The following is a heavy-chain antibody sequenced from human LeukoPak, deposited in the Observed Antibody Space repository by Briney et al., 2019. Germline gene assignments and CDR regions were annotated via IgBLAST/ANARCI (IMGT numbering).Heavy chain of an antibody. D-gene: IGHD2-2*01. CDR2: VSGSGGRT. CDR3: AKDYYCSSTSCSFFDY. Sequence: QAGGSLRLSCAASGFTFSSYAMSWVRQAPGKGLEWVSSVSGSGGRTYYADSVRGRFTISRDNSKNTLYLQMNSLRAEDTAVYYCAKDYYCSSTSCSFFDYWGQGTLVTVSS. V-gene: IGHV3-23*01. CDR1: GFTFSSYA. J-gene: IGHJ4*02.